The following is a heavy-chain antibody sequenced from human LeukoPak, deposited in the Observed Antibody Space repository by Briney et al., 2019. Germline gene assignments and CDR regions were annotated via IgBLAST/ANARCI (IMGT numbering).Heavy chain of an antibody. D-gene: IGHD1-1*01. J-gene: IGHJ6*02. Sequence: GGSLRLSCAASGFSVSRNYMNWVRQAPGKGLEWVSVIYSGGSTYFADSVKGRFTITRDNSKNTVFLQMNSLRAEDTAVYYCARDSETETGWYYYGMDVWGQGITVTVSS. V-gene: IGHV3-53*01. CDR1: GFSVSRNY. CDR3: ARDSETETGWYYYGMDV. CDR2: IYSGGST.